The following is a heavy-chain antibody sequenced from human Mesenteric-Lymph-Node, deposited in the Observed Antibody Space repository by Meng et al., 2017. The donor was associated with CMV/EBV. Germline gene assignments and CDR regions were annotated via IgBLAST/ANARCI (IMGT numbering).Heavy chain of an antibody. D-gene: IGHD1-26*01. CDR1: GFTFSSYA. Sequence: GESLKISCAASGFTFSSYAMNWVRQAPGKGLEWVSSISSTGDITYYADSVKGRFTISRDNSKNTVYLQMNSLTAEDTAIYYCAKVGAHRDWFDPWGQGTLVTVSS. J-gene: IGHJ5*02. V-gene: IGHV3-23*01. CDR2: ISSTGDIT. CDR3: AKVGAHRDWFDP.